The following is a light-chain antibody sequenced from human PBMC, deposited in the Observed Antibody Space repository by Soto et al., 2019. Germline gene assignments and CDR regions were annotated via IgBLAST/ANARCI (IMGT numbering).Light chain of an antibody. V-gene: IGKV1-6*01. CDR3: LQDYINAPT. Sequence: AIQMTQSPSSLSASVGDRVTITCRASQGIRNDLGWYQQKPGKAPKLLIYAAASLEIGVPARFRGSGSGTDFTLPISSLRPKNLATYSFLQDYINAPTFSRGTKLVTK. CDR2: AAA. J-gene: IGKJ2*01. CDR1: QGIRND.